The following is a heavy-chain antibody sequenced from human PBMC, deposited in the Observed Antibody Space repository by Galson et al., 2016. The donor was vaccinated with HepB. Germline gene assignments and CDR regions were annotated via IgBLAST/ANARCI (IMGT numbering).Heavy chain of an antibody. Sequence: TLSLTCGVSGGSVSSDDYAWTWIRQHPGQGLEWIGDISYSGRTYYNSPLKRRSTISVDTSKNTFSLNLTSVTAADTAVYYCARASRARTGRYYFDFWGRGTLVTISS. D-gene: IGHD3/OR15-3a*01. J-gene: IGHJ4*02. CDR3: ARASRARTGRYYFDF. V-gene: IGHV4-31*11. CDR1: GGSVSSDDYA. CDR2: ISYSGRT.